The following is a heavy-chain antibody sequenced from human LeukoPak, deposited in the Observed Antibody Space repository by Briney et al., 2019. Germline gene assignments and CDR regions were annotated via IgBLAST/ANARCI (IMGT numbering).Heavy chain of an antibody. V-gene: IGHV1-18*01. D-gene: IGHD4-17*01. CDR1: GYTFTSYG. Sequence: ASVTVSCKASGYTFTSYGISWVRQAPGQGLEWMGWISAYNGNTNYAQKLQGRVTMTTDTSTSTAYMELRSLRSDDTAVYYCARGRGDYPLNWFDPWGQGTLVTVSS. CDR3: ARGRGDYPLNWFDP. CDR2: ISAYNGNT. J-gene: IGHJ5*02.